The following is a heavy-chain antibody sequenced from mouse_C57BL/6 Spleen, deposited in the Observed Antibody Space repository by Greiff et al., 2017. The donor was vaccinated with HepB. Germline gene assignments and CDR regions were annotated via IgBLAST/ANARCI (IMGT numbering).Heavy chain of an antibody. V-gene: IGHV1-61*01. D-gene: IGHD1-1*01. CDR3: ARLWGSSYWYFDV. Sequence: QVQLQQPGAELVRPGSSVKLSCKASGYTFTSYWMDWVKQRPGQGLEWIGNIYPSDSETHYNQKFKDKATLTVDKSSSTAYMQLSSLTSEDSAVYYCARLWGSSYWYFDVWGTGTTVTVSS. CDR2: IYPSDSET. J-gene: IGHJ1*03. CDR1: GYTFTSYW.